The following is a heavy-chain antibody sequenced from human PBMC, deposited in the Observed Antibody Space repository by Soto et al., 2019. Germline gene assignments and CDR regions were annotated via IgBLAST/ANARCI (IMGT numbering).Heavy chain of an antibody. V-gene: IGHV1-8*01. Sequence: QVQLVQSGAEVKEPGASVKVSCKSSGYTFSSYDINWVRQATGQGLEWMGSMSPNSGNTLYAQKFQGRVTMTRSTSIRTAYMELSSLRSDDTAVYYCARAHNSGDVDYWGQGTLVIVSS. CDR3: ARAHNSGDVDY. D-gene: IGHD4-17*01. CDR2: MSPNSGNT. J-gene: IGHJ4*02. CDR1: GYTFSSYD.